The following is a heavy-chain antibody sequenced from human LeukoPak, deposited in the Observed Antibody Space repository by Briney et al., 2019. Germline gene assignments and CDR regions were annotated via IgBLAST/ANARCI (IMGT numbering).Heavy chain of an antibody. D-gene: IGHD6-13*01. J-gene: IGHJ4*02. Sequence: ASVKVSCKAYGYTFTGYYLHWVRQAPGQGLEWMGWINPNSGDTNYAQKFRGRVTMTRDTSITTVYMELSRLTSDDTGVYYCARGVRQQLIGDYFDYWGQGTLVTVSS. V-gene: IGHV1-2*02. CDR1: GYTFTGYY. CDR2: INPNSGDT. CDR3: ARGVRQQLIGDYFDY.